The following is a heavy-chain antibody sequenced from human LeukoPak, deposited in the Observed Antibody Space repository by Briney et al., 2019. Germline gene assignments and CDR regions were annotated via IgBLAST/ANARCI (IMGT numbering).Heavy chain of an antibody. Sequence: ASVKVSCKASGYTFTGYYMHWVRQAPGQGLEWMGWINPNSGGTNYAQKFRGRVTMTRDTSISTAYMELSRLRSDDTVVYYCARGTYYDSSGYAHWGQGTLVTVSS. V-gene: IGHV1-2*02. J-gene: IGHJ4*02. CDR2: INPNSGGT. CDR3: ARGTYYDSSGYAH. CDR1: GYTFTGYY. D-gene: IGHD3-22*01.